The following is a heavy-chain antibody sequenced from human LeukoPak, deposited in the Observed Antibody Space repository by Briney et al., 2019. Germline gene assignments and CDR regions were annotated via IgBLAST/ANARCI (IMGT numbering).Heavy chain of an antibody. V-gene: IGHV3-33*01. CDR2: IWSYGNNK. CDR1: GFSFSTYG. D-gene: IGHD7-27*01. Sequence: AGSLTLSCAASGFSFSTYGMHWVRQPPGKGLELVAVIWSYGNNKYYAETVEGRFNMSRDNSKTMLSQQMNSLRALDTAVYHCAREKREATGGTMGTFDIWGEGTLVTVSS. J-gene: IGHJ3*02. CDR3: AREKREATGGTMGTFDI.